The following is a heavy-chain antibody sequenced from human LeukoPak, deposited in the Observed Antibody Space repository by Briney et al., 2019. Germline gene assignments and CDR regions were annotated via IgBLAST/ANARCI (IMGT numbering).Heavy chain of an antibody. V-gene: IGHV5-51*01. Sequence: GESLQISCKGSGYSFTSYWIGWVRQMPGKGLEWMGIIYPGDSDTRYSPSFQGQVTISADKSISTAYLQWSSLKASDTAMYYCARQPLCSGGSCYSLEYWGQGTLVTVSS. CDR3: ARQPLCSGGSCYSLEY. CDR2: IYPGDSDT. D-gene: IGHD2-15*01. CDR1: GYSFTSYW. J-gene: IGHJ4*02.